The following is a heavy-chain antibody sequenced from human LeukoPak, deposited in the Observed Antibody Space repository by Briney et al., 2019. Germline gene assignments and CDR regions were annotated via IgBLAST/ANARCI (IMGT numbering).Heavy chain of an antibody. CDR1: GFTFSSYS. V-gene: IGHV3-21*01. D-gene: IGHD6-6*01. Sequence: GGSLRLSCAASGFTFSSYSMNWVRQAPGKGLEWVSSISRSSNYIYYADSVKGRFSISRDNAKNSLYLQMNSLRADDTAVYYCARGRPGSSPSGGGYFDYWGQGTLVTVSS. CDR3: ARGRPGSSPSGGGYFDY. CDR2: ISRSSNYI. J-gene: IGHJ4*02.